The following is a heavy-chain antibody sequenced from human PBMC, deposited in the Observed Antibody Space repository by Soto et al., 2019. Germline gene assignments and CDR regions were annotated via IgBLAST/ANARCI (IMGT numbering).Heavy chain of an antibody. V-gene: IGHV4-34*01. Sequence: PSETLSLTCAVYGGSFSGYYWSWIRQPPGKGLEWIGEINHSGSTNYNPSLKSRVTISVDTSKNQFSLKLSSVTAADTAVYYCARGGFSSSHSSYYYYYGMDVWGQGTTVTVAS. CDR1: GGSFSGYY. D-gene: IGHD6-6*01. CDR3: ARGGFSSSHSSYYYYYGMDV. J-gene: IGHJ6*02. CDR2: INHSGST.